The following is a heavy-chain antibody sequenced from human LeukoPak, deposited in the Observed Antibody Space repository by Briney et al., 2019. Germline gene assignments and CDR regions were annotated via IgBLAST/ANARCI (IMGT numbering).Heavy chain of an antibody. J-gene: IGHJ4*02. D-gene: IGHD3-10*01. CDR3: ARDRGYKSFDF. V-gene: IGHV3-7*04. CDR1: GFTFSSYW. CDR2: INQDGSEK. Sequence: GGSLRLSCAASGFTFSSYWMTWVRQAPGKGLEWVANINQDGSEKYFVDSVKGRFTISRDNAKSSLFLQMISLRVEDTAVYYCARDRGYKSFDFWGQGALVTVPS.